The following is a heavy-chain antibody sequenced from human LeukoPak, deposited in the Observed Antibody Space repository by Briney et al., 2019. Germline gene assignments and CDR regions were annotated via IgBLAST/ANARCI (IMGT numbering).Heavy chain of an antibody. D-gene: IGHD6-6*01. CDR1: GFTFSDYY. CDR3: ARATSDAFDI. V-gene: IGHV3-11*01. J-gene: IGHJ3*02. CDR2: ISSSGTAV. Sequence: GGSLRHSCAASGFTFSDYYMTWIRQAPGKGLEWVSYISSSGTAVYYPDSMKGRFTISRDNAKNSLYLQMNSLRAGDTAVYYCARATSDAFDIWGQGTMVTVSS.